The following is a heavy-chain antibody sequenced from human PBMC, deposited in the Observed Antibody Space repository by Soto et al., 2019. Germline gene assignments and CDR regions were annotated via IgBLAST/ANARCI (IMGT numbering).Heavy chain of an antibody. CDR2: IGSSSTYI. Sequence: GGSLRLSCAASGFTFSSYSMNWVRQAPGKGLEWVSSIGSSSTYIYYADSLKGRFTISRDNAKDSLYLQMNSLRAEDSAVYYCASSNVLGYMDVWGKGTTVTVSS. V-gene: IGHV3-21*01. J-gene: IGHJ6*03. CDR3: ASSNVLGYMDV. D-gene: IGHD3-3*01. CDR1: GFTFSSYS.